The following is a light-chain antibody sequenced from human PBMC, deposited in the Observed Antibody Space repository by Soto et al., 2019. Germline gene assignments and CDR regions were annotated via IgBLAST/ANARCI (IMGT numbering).Light chain of an antibody. CDR1: QGVANNR. CDR2: GAS. J-gene: IGKJ4*01. Sequence: EVVLTQSPGTLSLSPGEIATLSCSSSQGVANNRLAWYQHIPGQGPRLLISGASSRPTGIPDRFSDSGSGTGFTFNISTLEHAEFRLDSSQQHRSQPFTFGSRTPVDI. CDR3: QQHRSQPFT. V-gene: IGKV3-20*01.